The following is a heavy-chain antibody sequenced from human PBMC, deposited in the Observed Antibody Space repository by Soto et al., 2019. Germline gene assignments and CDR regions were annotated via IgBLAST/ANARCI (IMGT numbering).Heavy chain of an antibody. J-gene: IGHJ4*02. Sequence: QPGGSLRLSCIGSGFTFSNYAINWVRQTPGKGLEWVSVITGNGGYTHYADSVKGRFTISRDNSKNTLYLQMNSLRAEDTAVYYCAKDLSDVLLWFGELFYWGQGTLVTVSS. CDR1: GFTFSNYA. D-gene: IGHD3-10*01. CDR3: AKDLSDVLLWFGELFY. CDR2: ITGNGGYT. V-gene: IGHV3-23*01.